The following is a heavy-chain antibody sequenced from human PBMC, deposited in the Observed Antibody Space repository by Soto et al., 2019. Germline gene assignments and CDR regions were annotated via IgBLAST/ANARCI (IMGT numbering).Heavy chain of an antibody. CDR1: GFTFSAYS. Sequence: EVQLLESGGGMVQPGGSLGLTCAASGFTFSAYSMTWVRQAPGKGLEWVATISSGGGSTYYADSVKGRFTVSRDNSKSTLYLQMNSLRADDTAVYYCARAPGDYYYMDVWGKGTTVTVSS. J-gene: IGHJ6*03. CDR3: ARAPGDYYYMDV. CDR2: ISSGGGST. V-gene: IGHV3-23*01.